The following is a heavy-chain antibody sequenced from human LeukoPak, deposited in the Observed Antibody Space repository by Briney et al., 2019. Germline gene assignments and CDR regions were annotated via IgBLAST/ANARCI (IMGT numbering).Heavy chain of an antibody. V-gene: IGHV3-74*01. Sequence: GGSLRLSCAASGFTFSSYWMHWVRQAPGKGLVWVSRINSDGSSTSYADSVKGRFTISRDNAKNTQYLQMNSLRAEDTAVYYCAREGVWRQQLVDYYYGMDVWGQGTTVTVSS. J-gene: IGHJ6*02. CDR3: AREGVWRQQLVDYYYGMDV. D-gene: IGHD6-13*01. CDR1: GFTFSSYW. CDR2: INSDGSST.